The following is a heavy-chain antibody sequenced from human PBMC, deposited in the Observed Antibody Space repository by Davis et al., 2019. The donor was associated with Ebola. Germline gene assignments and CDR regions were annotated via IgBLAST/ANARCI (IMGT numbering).Heavy chain of an antibody. Sequence: MPSETLSLTCAVSGGSISSGGYSWSWIRQPPGKGLEWIGYMYLGGSTYYNPSLKSRLTISVDRSKNQFSLKLRSVTAADTAVYYCARGHLYYYDSSGYRGGFAYWGQGTLVTVSS. J-gene: IGHJ4*02. V-gene: IGHV4-30-2*01. CDR3: ARGHLYYYDSSGYRGGFAY. CDR2: MYLGGST. CDR1: GGSISSGGYS. D-gene: IGHD3-22*01.